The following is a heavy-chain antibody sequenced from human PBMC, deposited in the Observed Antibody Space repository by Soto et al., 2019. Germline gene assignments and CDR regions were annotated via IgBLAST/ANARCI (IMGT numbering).Heavy chain of an antibody. CDR3: AKDRNDFWSGYYYFDY. D-gene: IGHD3-3*01. CDR1: GFTFDDYT. Sequence: PGGSLRLSCAASGFTFDDYTMHWVRQAPGKGLEWVSLISWDGGSTYYADSVKGRSTISRDNSKNSLYLQMNSLRTEDTALYYCAKDRNDFWSGYYYFDYWGQGTLVTVSS. CDR2: ISWDGGST. J-gene: IGHJ4*02. V-gene: IGHV3-43*01.